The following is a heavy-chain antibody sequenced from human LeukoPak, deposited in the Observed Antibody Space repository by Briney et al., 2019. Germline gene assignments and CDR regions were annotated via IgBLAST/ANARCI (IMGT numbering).Heavy chain of an antibody. CDR2: ISSSGSDI. V-gene: IGHV3-48*03. D-gene: IGHD4-23*01. CDR1: GFTFSNYE. CDR3: ARDYGGSSPFDY. J-gene: IGHJ4*02. Sequence: GESLRLSCAASGFTFSNYEMHWVRQAPGKGLEWVSYISSSGSDIYYADSVKGRFTISRGNAKSSLYLHMNSLRAEDTAVYYCARDYGGSSPFDYWGQGTLVTVSS.